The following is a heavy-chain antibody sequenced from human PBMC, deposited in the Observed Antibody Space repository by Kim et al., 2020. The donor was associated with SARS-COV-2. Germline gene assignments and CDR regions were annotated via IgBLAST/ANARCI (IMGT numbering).Heavy chain of an antibody. V-gene: IGHV3-21*01. J-gene: IGHJ6*02. D-gene: IGHD6-25*01. CDR1: GFTFSSYS. CDR3: ARDSSGGGSSAEYYYYYGMDV. Sequence: GGSLRLSCAASGFTFSSYSMNWVRQAPGKGLEWVSSISSSSSYIYYADSVKGRFTISRDNAKNSLYLQMNSLRAEDTAVYYCARDSSGGGSSAEYYYYYGMDVWGQGTTVTVSS. CDR2: ISSSSSYI.